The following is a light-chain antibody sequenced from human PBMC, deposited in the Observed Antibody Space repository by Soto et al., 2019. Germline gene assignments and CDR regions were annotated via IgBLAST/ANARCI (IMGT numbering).Light chain of an antibody. CDR3: QQYHTSPLT. CDR2: GAS. V-gene: IGKV3-20*01. CDR1: QSVSNNY. Sequence: EIVLTQSPGTLSLYPGERATLSCRASQSVSNNYLAWYQQKPGQAPRLLIYGASNRATGIPDRFSGSGSGTDFTLTISRLEPEDFALYYCQQYHTSPLTFGQGTKVDIK. J-gene: IGKJ1*01.